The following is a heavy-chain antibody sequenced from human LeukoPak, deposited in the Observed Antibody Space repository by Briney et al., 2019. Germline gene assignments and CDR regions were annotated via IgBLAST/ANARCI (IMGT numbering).Heavy chain of an antibody. Sequence: GGSLRLSCAASGFTLSTYWMSWVRQVPGKGLEWVANIKQDGTEKYYVDSVKGRFTISRDNAKNSLCLQMNSLRVEDTAVYYCARIYYDSSGQDWGQGILVTVSS. V-gene: IGHV3-7*01. CDR2: IKQDGTEK. CDR1: GFTLSTYW. D-gene: IGHD3-22*01. CDR3: ARIYYDSSGQD. J-gene: IGHJ4*02.